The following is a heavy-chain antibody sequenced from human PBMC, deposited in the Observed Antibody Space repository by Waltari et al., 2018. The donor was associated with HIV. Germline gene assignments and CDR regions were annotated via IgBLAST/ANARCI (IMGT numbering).Heavy chain of an antibody. CDR1: GGSISSYY. Sequence: QVQLQESGPGLVKPSETLSLTCTVSGGSISSYYWSWIRQPPGKGLEGIGYIYYSGSTNYNPSLKSRVTISVDTSKNQFSLKLSSVTAADTAVYYCARDYYDSSGSSYGMDVWGQGTTVTVSS. CDR3: ARDYYDSSGSSYGMDV. D-gene: IGHD3-22*01. V-gene: IGHV4-59*01. J-gene: IGHJ6*02. CDR2: IYYSGST.